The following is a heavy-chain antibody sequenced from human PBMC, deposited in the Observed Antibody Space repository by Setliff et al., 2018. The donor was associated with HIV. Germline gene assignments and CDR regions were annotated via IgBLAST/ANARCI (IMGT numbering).Heavy chain of an antibody. CDR3: ARGSLYSRSSCFDY. Sequence: SETLSLTCTVSGGSIISGEHYWSWIRQPPGKGLEWIDYIYYRGSTYYNPSLKSRVTISVDTSKNQFSLNLTSVTAADTAVYYCARGSLYSRSSCFDYWGQGTLVTVSS. CDR2: IYYRGST. J-gene: IGHJ4*02. D-gene: IGHD6-13*01. CDR1: GGSIISGEHY. V-gene: IGHV4-30-4*02.